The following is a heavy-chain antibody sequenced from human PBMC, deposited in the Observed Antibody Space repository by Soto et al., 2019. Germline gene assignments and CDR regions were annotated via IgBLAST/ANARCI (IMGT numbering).Heavy chain of an antibody. CDR3: ARLSQLRSKPGIDY. D-gene: IGHD3-3*01. J-gene: IGHJ4*02. Sequence: SETLSLTCTVSGGSISSGGYYWSWIRQHPGKGLEWIGCIYYSGSTYYNPSLKSRVTISVDTSKNQFSLKLSSVTAADTAVYYCARLSQLRSKPGIDYWGQGTLVTVSS. CDR2: IYYSGST. V-gene: IGHV4-31*03. CDR1: GGSISSGGYY.